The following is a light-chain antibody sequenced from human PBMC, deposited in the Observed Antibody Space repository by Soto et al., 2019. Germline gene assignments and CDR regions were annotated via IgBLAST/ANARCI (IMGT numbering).Light chain of an antibody. CDR1: SSDVGAYKY. Sequence: QSALTQPASVSGAPGQSITISCTGTSSDVGAYKYVSWYQQHPGKAPKHIIYGVSNRPSGVSNRFSGSKSGNTAFLNISGLHPPEDADYSCRSFTATTTFAVFGTGTKVTVL. CDR2: GVS. J-gene: IGLJ1*01. CDR3: RSFTATTTFAV. V-gene: IGLV2-14*03.